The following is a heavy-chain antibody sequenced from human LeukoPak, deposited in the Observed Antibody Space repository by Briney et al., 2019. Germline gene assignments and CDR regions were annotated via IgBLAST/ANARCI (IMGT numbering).Heavy chain of an antibody. CDR1: GFTFSSYG. V-gene: IGHV3-33*01. CDR2: IWYDGSNK. D-gene: IGHD3-22*01. CDR3: ARAVLGDSSGYYDY. Sequence: GRSLRLSCAASGFTFSSYGMHWVRQAPGKGLEWVAVIWYDGSNKYYADSVKGRFTISRDNSKNTLYLQMNSLRAEDTAVYYCARAVLGDSSGYYDYWGQGTLVTVSS. J-gene: IGHJ4*02.